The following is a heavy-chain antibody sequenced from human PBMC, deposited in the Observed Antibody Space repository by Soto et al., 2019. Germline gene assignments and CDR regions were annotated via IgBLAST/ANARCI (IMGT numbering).Heavy chain of an antibody. V-gene: IGHV1-18*01. D-gene: IGHD3-10*01. Sequence: QVQLVQSGAEVKKPGASVKVSCKASGYTFTSYGISWVRQAPGQGLEWMGWISAYNGNTNYAQKLQGRVTMTTDTAXXTADMELRSLRSDDTAVYYCARDQERYYYGSGSSAWGQGTLVTVSS. CDR2: ISAYNGNT. CDR1: GYTFTSYG. J-gene: IGHJ5*02. CDR3: ARDQERYYYGSGSSA.